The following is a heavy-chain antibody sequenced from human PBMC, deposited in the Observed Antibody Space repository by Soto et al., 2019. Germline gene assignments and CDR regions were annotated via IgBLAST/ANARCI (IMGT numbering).Heavy chain of an antibody. CDR1: GFTFTNAW. D-gene: IGHD6-13*01. V-gene: IGHV3-15*07. CDR2: IKSKIDSGTT. CDR3: ARGWCIAAVGVNFDY. J-gene: IGHJ4*02. Sequence: PGGSLRLSCAASGFTFTNAWINWVRQAPGKGLEWVGRIKSKIDSGTTDFAAPVKGRFAISRDDSKNMVYLQMNSLKTEDTAIYYCARGWCIAAVGVNFDYWGQGTLVTVSS.